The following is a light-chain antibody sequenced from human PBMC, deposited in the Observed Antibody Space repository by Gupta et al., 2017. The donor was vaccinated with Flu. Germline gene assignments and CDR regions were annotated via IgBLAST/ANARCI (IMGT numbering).Light chain of an antibody. CDR2: VNSDGSH. CDR3: QTWGTGVVV. V-gene: IGLV4-69*01. Sequence: QPVLNQSPSASASLGTSVKLPCPLNSGHSSYAIAWLQQQPEGGPRYLMKVNSDGSHSEGDGIPDRFSGSGSGAGRYLTISRVQSEDESDYYCQTWGTGVVVFGGGTKLTVL. CDR1: SGHSSYA. J-gene: IGLJ2*01.